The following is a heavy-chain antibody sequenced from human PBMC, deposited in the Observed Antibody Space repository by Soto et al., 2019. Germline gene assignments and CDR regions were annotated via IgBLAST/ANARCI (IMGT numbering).Heavy chain of an antibody. CDR2: INHSGST. D-gene: IGHD5-12*01. J-gene: IGHJ4*02. CDR3: ARDLEKATRTSDY. CDR1: GGSFSGYY. Sequence: SETLSLTCAVYGGSFSGYYWTWIRQPPGTGLEWIGEINHSGSTNYNPSLKSRVTISVDTSKNQFSLRAEDTGVYYCARDLEKATRTSDYWGQGTLVTVSS. V-gene: IGHV4-34*01.